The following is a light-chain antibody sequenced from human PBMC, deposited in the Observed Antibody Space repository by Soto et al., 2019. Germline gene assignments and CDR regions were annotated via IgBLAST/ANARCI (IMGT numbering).Light chain of an antibody. CDR1: QSIRG. Sequence: DIQMTQSPSTLSASVGDRVTITCRASQSIRGLAWYQQKPGKAPKLLIYEASGLESGVPSRFSGSASGTEFTLTITSLQPDDFATYYCQQYNTYPYTFGQGTKLEIK. J-gene: IGKJ2*01. V-gene: IGKV1-5*03. CDR2: EAS. CDR3: QQYNTYPYT.